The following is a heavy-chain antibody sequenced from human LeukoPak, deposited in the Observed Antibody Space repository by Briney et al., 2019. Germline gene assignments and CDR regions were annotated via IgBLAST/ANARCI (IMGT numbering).Heavy chain of an antibody. CDR3: ARVSTMVRRGMDV. J-gene: IGHJ6*02. D-gene: IGHD3-10*01. V-gene: IGHV3-48*03. Sequence: GGSLRLSCAASGFTFSSYEMNWVRQAPGKGLECASYISSTGSTIYYADSVKGRFTVSRDNAKNSLYLRMNSLRADDTAVYYCARVSTMVRRGMDVWGQGTTVTVSS. CDR1: GFTFSSYE. CDR2: ISSTGSTI.